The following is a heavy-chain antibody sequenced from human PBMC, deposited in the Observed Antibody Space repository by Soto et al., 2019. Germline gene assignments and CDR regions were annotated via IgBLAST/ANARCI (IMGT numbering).Heavy chain of an antibody. CDR3: EREPSQYYYDSSGPNWFDP. V-gene: IGHV1-18*04. J-gene: IGHJ5*02. CDR1: GYTFTSYG. D-gene: IGHD3-22*01. Sequence: GASVKVSCKASGYTFTSYGISWVRQAPGQGLEWMGWISAYNGNTNYAQKLQGRVTMTTDTSTSTAYMELRSLRSDDTAVYYCEREPSQYYYDSSGPNWFDPWGQGTLVTVSS. CDR2: ISAYNGNT.